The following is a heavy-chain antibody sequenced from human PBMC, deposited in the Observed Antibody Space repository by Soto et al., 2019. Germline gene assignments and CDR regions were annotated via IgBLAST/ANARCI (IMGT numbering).Heavy chain of an antibody. Sequence: PSETLSLTCTVSGGSISSSSYYWGWIRQPPGKGLEWIGSIFYSGSTYYNPSLKSRVTISVDTSKNQFSLKLSSVTAADTAVYYCAKGLAGNMDVWGQGTTVTVSS. CDR1: GGSISSSSYY. V-gene: IGHV4-39*01. D-gene: IGHD6-19*01. CDR2: IFYSGST. CDR3: AKGLAGNMDV. J-gene: IGHJ6*02.